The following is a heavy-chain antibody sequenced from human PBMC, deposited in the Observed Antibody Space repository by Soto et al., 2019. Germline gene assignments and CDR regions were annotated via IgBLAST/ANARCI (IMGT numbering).Heavy chain of an antibody. J-gene: IGHJ5*02. CDR3: AKFLYDSSPFDP. CDR1: GFSFSDYV. D-gene: IGHD3-22*01. Sequence: PGGSLRLSCAASGFSFSDYVMHWVRQAPGKGLEWVAVMWYHGRDLFYTDSVKGRFTISRDNSKNTLFLQMNSLRADDTAVYYCAKFLYDSSPFDPWGQGTLVTVSS. V-gene: IGHV3-33*06. CDR2: MWYHGRDL.